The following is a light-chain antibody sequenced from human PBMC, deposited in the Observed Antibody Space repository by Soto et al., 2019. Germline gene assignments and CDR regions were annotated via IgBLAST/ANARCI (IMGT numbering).Light chain of an antibody. CDR3: QSYDSSLSGSMV. J-gene: IGLJ1*01. V-gene: IGLV1-40*01. CDR1: SSNIGAGYD. Sequence: QSVLTQPPSVSGAPGQRVTISCTGSSSNIGAGYDVHWYQQLPGTAPKLLIYGNSNRPSGVPDRFSGSKSGTSASLAITGLQAEDEADYYCQSYDSSLSGSMVFGTGTKLTV. CDR2: GNS.